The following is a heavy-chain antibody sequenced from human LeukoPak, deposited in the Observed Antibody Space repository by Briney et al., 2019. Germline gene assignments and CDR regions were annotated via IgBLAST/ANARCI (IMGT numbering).Heavy chain of an antibody. Sequence: GGSLRLSCAASGLTFSRHDMHGARQAPGKGLEWVAVIWYDGSNKYYTDSVKGRFTISRDNSKNTLYLQMNNLRAEDTAVYYCAKDMGDTSGWAYPLHFDYWGQGTLVTVSS. D-gene: IGHD6-19*01. CDR1: GLTFSRHD. CDR2: IWYDGSNK. CDR3: AKDMGDTSGWAYPLHFDY. V-gene: IGHV3-33*06. J-gene: IGHJ4*02.